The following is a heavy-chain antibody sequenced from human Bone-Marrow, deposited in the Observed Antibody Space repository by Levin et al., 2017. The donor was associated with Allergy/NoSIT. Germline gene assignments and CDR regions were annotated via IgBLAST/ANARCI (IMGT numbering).Heavy chain of an antibody. D-gene: IGHD7-27*01. CDR1: GFTVSSNY. Sequence: GESLKXSCAASGFTVSSNYMSWVRQAPGKGLEWVSVIYSNGRTYYADSVKGRFTISSYNSKNTLYLQMNSLRAEDTAVYYCARAGPRASYYYYGMEVWGQGTTVTVSS. J-gene: IGHJ6*02. CDR3: ARAGPRASYYYYGMEV. CDR2: IYSNGRT. V-gene: IGHV3-66*01.